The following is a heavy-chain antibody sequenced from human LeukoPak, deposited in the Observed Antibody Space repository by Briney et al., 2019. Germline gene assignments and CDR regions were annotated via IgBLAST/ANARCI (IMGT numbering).Heavy chain of an antibody. Sequence: SETLSLTCTVTGGSIGTYYWNWIRQPPGKGLEWIGYIDYSGSTNYNPSLKSRVTISVDTSQNQFSLKVSSVTAADTAVYYCARRHSSGWYYFDYWGQGTLVTVSS. CDR3: ARRHSSGWYYFDY. V-gene: IGHV4-59*08. D-gene: IGHD6-19*01. J-gene: IGHJ4*02. CDR2: IDYSGST. CDR1: GGSIGTYY.